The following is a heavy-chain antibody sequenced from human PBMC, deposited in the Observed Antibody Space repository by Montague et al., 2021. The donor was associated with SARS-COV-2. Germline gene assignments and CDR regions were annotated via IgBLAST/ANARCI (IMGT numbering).Heavy chain of an antibody. D-gene: IGHD3-22*01. CDR1: GFTFSSFS. V-gene: IGHV3-21*01. CDR2: IISSSIYI. J-gene: IGHJ4*02. Sequence: SLSLSFSASGFTFSSFSLHWVRQAPGKGLEWVSSIISSSIYIFYADSVKCRFTISRDNPTNSLYLQMNSLRPEDTAVYYCARERFYYDCSAPSDFWGQGTWVTGSS. CDR3: ARERFYYDCSAPSDF.